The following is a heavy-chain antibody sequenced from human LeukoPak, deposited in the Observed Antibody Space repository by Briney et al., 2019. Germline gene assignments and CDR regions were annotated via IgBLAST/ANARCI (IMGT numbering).Heavy chain of an antibody. CDR1: AYTLTSYG. CDR2: ISAYNGNT. J-gene: IGHJ3*02. D-gene: IGHD3-22*01. V-gene: IGHV1-18*01. CDR3: ASERITMISDAFDI. Sequence: ASVKVSCKASAYTLTSYGISWVRQAPGQGLEWMGWISAYNGNTNYAQKLQGRVTMTTDTSTSTAYMELRSLRSDDTAVYYCASERITMISDAFDIWGQGTMVTVSS.